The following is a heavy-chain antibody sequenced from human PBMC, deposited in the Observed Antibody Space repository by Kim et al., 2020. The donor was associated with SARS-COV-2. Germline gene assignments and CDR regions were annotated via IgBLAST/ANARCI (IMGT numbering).Heavy chain of an antibody. J-gene: IGHJ6*02. D-gene: IGHD3-3*01. CDR1: GFTFSSYA. V-gene: IGHV3-23*01. CDR3: AKVRYYDFWSGYHAYYYYGMDV. Sequence: GGSLRLSCAASGFTFSSYAMSWVRQAPGKGLEWVPAISGSGGSTYYADSVKGRFTISRDNSKNTLYLQMNSLRAEDTAVYYCAKVRYYDFWSGYHAYYYYGMDVWGQGTTVTVSS. CDR2: ISGSGGST.